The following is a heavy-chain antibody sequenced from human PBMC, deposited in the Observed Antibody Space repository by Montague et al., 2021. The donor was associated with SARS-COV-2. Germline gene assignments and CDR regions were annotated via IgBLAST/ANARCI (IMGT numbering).Heavy chain of an antibody. CDR2: INHSGST. D-gene: IGHD3-22*01. Sequence: SETLSLTCAVHGGSFSDYYWSWIRQAPGKGLEWIGEINHSGSTNYNPSLKSRVTISVDTSKNQFSLKLSSVTAADTAVYYCARGAPTITMIVVVVTGAGWYFYLWGRGTLVSVSA. CDR3: ARGAPTITMIVVVVTGAGWYFYL. J-gene: IGHJ2*01. CDR1: GGSFSDYY. V-gene: IGHV4-34*01.